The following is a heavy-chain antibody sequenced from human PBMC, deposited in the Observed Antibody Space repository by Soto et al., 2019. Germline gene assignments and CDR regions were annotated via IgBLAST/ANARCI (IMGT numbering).Heavy chain of an antibody. CDR3: ARHQRITIFGVVTGMDV. V-gene: IGHV5-51*01. CDR2: IYPGDSDT. D-gene: IGHD3-3*01. J-gene: IGHJ6*02. CDR1: GYSFTIYC. Sequence: GESLKISCNGSGYSFTIYCIGWVLQMPGKGLEWMGIIYPGDSDTRYSPSFQGQVTISADKSISTAYLQWSSLKASDTAMYYCARHQRITIFGVVTGMDVWGQGTTVTVSS.